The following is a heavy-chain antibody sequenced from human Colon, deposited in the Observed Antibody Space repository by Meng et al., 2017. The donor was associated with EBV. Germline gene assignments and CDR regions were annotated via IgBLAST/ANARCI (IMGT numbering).Heavy chain of an antibody. J-gene: IGHJ4*02. Sequence: QGQRQGSGPGLVKPPQTLSLTCTVSGGSVSSGGYYWTWIRQHPGKGLEWFGHIYYSGSTFYNPSLKRRVIISIDTSKNQFSLNLRSVTAADTAVYYCARVSSGWDYFDYWGQGTLVTVSS. CDR1: GGSVSSGGYY. CDR2: IYYSGST. V-gene: IGHV4-31*03. CDR3: ARVSSGWDYFDY. D-gene: IGHD6-19*01.